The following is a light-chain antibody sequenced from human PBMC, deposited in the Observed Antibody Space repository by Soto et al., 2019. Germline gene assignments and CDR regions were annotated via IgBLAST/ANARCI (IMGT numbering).Light chain of an antibody. CDR3: SSFAVTNKYV. CDR1: SSDVGNYNY. CDR2: EVN. J-gene: IGLJ1*01. V-gene: IGLV2-8*01. Sequence: QSALTQPPSASGSPGQSVTISCIGTSSDVGNYNYVSWYQHHPGKAPKLMIFEVNKRPSGVPARFSGSKSDNTASLTISGLQAGDEADYYCSSFAVTNKYVFGSGTKVTVL.